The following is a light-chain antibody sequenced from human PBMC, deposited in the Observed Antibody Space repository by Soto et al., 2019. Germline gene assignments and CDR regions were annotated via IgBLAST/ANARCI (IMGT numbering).Light chain of an antibody. J-gene: IGKJ2*01. CDR3: QQYDGWPLT. CDR1: QSVSNN. CDR2: RIS. V-gene: IGKV3-15*01. Sequence: EKVMTQSPATLSVSPGETVTLHCRASQSVSNNLAWYQQKPGQAPRLLISRISTRATGIPARFIGSGSGTEFTLTISSLQSEDFAVYYCQQYDGWPLTFGQGTRLEIK.